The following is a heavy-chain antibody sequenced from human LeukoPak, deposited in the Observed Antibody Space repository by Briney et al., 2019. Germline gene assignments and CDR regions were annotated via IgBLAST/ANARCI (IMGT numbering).Heavy chain of an antibody. CDR2: INPNSGGT. Sequence: GASVKVSCKASGYTFTGSYIHWVRQAPGQGLEWMAWINPNSGGTNYAQKFQGRVTVTSDTSISTAYMELTRLTSVDTAVYYRTRGTGAPNYFDVWGQGTLVTVSS. CDR3: TRGTGAPNYFDV. D-gene: IGHD7-27*01. V-gene: IGHV1-2*02. J-gene: IGHJ4*02. CDR1: GYTFTGSY.